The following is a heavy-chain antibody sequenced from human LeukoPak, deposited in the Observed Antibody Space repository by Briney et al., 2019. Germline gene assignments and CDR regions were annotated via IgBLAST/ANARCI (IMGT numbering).Heavy chain of an antibody. CDR2: IYGDGGTK. J-gene: IGHJ4*02. CDR1: LFTFYDYA. CDR3: ARSLPDYFDY. Sequence: GRSLRLSCAASLFTFYDYAINCVRQAAGKRGEGVCYIYGDGGTKYTADSVKGGFTTLSNNSNNSLYMQMTGLRTEATALYYCARSLPDYFDYWGQGTLVPVSS. V-gene: IGHV3-43*02.